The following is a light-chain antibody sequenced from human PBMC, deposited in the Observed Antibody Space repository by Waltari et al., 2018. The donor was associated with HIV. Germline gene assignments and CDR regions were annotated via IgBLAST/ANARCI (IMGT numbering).Light chain of an antibody. V-gene: IGLV1-44*01. Sequence: QSLLTQPPSASGTPGQRVTISCSGSSSNIGSKTVNWYQQLPGTAPRVLIYNNNERPSGVPYRFSGSKSGTSASLTISGLQSADEANYYCAAWDDSVNGWVFGGGTKLTVL. CDR1: SSNIGSKT. J-gene: IGLJ3*02. CDR2: NNN. CDR3: AAWDDSVNGWV.